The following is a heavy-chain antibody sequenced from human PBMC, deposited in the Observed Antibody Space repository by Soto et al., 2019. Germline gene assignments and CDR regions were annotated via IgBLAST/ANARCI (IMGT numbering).Heavy chain of an antibody. Sequence: LQLQASGPGLVKPSATLSLSCTVSGGSVSSRTYYWGWIRQPPGKGLEWIGSFYYSGSTYYNTSLPSRGTISVDTSKTQFSLKLSSVTSAYTAVYYCAIRGIALALYSWGQGTLVTVSS. CDR3: AIRGIALALYS. CDR1: GGSVSSRTYY. D-gene: IGHD6-19*01. CDR2: FYYSGST. J-gene: IGHJ4*02. V-gene: IGHV4-39*01.